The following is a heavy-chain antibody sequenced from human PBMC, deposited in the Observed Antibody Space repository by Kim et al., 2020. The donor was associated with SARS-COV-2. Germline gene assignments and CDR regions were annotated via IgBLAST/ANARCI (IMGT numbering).Heavy chain of an antibody. V-gene: IGHV1-69*13. D-gene: IGHD2-21*02. J-gene: IGHJ6*02. CDR3: ARGVRCGGDCERPNYYYYGMDV. CDR1: GGTFSSYA. Sequence: SVKVSCKASGGTFSSYAISWVRQAPGQGLEWMGGIIPIFGTANYAQKFQGRVTITADESTSTAYMELSSLRSEDTAVYYCARGVRCGGDCERPNYYYYGMDVWGQGTTVTVSS. CDR2: IIPIFGTA.